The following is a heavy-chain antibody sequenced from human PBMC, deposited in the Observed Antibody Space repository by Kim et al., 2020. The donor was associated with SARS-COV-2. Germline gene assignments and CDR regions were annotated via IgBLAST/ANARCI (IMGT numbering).Heavy chain of an antibody. Sequence: KDSQKFQGRVAITRDTSASAACMELSSLRSEDTAVYYCARDPGSYWYFDLWGRGTLVTVSS. J-gene: IGHJ2*01. V-gene: IGHV1-3*01. CDR3: ARDPGSYWYFDL. D-gene: IGHD5-12*01.